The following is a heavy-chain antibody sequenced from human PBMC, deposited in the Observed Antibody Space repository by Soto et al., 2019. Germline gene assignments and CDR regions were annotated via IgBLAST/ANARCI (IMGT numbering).Heavy chain of an antibody. J-gene: IGHJ4*02. CDR2: ISSNGGST. Sequence: GGSLRLSCSASGFTFSSYAMHWVRQAPGKGLEYVSAISSNGGSTYYADSVKGRFTISRDNSKNTLYLQMSSLRAEDTAVYYCVSRYHLIAVAGYFGYWGQGTLVTVSS. CDR1: GFTFSSYA. CDR3: VSRYHLIAVAGYFGY. V-gene: IGHV3-64D*06. D-gene: IGHD6-19*01.